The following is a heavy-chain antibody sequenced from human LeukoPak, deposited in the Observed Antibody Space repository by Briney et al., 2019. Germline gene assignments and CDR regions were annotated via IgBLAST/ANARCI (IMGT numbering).Heavy chain of an antibody. D-gene: IGHD4-17*01. CDR1: GISFSSYA. Sequence: PGGSLRLSCAASGISFSSYAMSWVRQAPGKGLEWVSSISGISGSAYYADSVKGRFTISRDYSKNTLYLQMNSLRAEDTAVYSCARLATVTTFSPVVYWGQGTLVTVSS. CDR2: ISGISGSA. V-gene: IGHV3-23*01. J-gene: IGHJ4*02. CDR3: ARLATVTTFSPVVY.